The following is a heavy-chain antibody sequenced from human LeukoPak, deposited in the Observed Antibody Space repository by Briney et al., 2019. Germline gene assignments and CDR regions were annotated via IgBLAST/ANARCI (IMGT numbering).Heavy chain of an antibody. CDR3: ATAVTTAGSFDY. J-gene: IGHJ4*02. V-gene: IGHV1-24*01. CDR2: FDTEDGET. D-gene: IGHD4-11*01. Sequence: ASVKVSCKVSGYTLTELSMHWVRQAPGKGLEWMGGFDTEDGETINAQKVQGRVTMTEDTSTDTAYMELISLRSEDTAMYYCATAVTTAGSFDYWGQGTLVTVSS. CDR1: GYTLTELS.